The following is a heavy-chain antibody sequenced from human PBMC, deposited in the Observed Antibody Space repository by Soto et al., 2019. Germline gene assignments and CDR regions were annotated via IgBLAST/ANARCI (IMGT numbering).Heavy chain of an antibody. Sequence: EVQLLESGGGLVQPGGSLRLSCAASGFTFSSYAMSWVRQAPGKGLEWVSAVSGTGGSTNYADSVKGRFTISRDNSKNTLYLQMNSLRAGDTAVYYCAKAWSIAVAGSHLDYWGQGTLVTVSS. J-gene: IGHJ4*02. CDR2: VSGTGGST. D-gene: IGHD6-19*01. CDR1: GFTFSSYA. V-gene: IGHV3-23*01. CDR3: AKAWSIAVAGSHLDY.